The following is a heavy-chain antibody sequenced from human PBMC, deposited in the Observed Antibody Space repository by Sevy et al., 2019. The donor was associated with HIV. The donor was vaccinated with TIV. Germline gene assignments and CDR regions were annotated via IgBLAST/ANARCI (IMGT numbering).Heavy chain of an antibody. D-gene: IGHD2-15*01. V-gene: IGHV3-9*03. CDR1: GFTFDDYG. CDR3: AKGAGSSLLSAIAY. Sequence: GGSLRRSCAASGFTFDDYGMHWVRQAPGKGLEWVLGISWNSATIVYADSAKGRFTISRDNARNSLYLQMNSLRVEDMAFYYCAKGAGSSLLSAIAYWGQGTLVTVSS. CDR2: ISWNSATI. J-gene: IGHJ4*02.